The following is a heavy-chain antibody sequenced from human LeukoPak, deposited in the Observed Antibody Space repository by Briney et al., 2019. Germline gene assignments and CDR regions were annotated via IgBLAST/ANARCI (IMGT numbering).Heavy chain of an antibody. CDR2: ISSSSSYI. J-gene: IGHJ6*04. V-gene: IGHV3-21*01. D-gene: IGHD2-2*01. CDR3: ARGDIVVVPAASLYYYYGMDV. CDR1: GFTFSSYS. Sequence: GGSLRLSCAASGFTFSSYSMNWVRQAPGKGLEWVSSISSSSSYIYYADSVKGRFTISRDNAKNSLYLQMDSLRAEDTAVYYCARGDIVVVPAASLYYYYGMDVWGKGTTVTVSS.